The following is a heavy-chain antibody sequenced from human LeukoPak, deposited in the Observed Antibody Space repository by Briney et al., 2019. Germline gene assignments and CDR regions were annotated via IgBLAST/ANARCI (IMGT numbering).Heavy chain of an antibody. J-gene: IGHJ5*02. CDR2: ISGYNANA. CDR3: ARVGRGCSSIRCYWEDWFDP. Sequence: ASVKVSCKASGYTFTNYGITWIREAPGQGPEWLGWISGYNANAHYAQNVQGRVTLTTDTSTNTAYMELRGLTSDDTAMYYCARVGRGCSSIRCYWEDWFDPWGQGTLVIVSS. V-gene: IGHV1-18*01. CDR1: GYTFTNYG. D-gene: IGHD2-2*01.